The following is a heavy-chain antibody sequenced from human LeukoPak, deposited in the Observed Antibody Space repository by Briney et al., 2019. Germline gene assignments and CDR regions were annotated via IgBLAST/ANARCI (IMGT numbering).Heavy chain of an antibody. CDR2: IRYDGSNK. V-gene: IGHV3-30*02. D-gene: IGHD3-3*01. Sequence: GRSLRLSCAASGFTFSSYGMHWVRQAPGKGLEWVAFIRYDGSNKYYADSVKGRFTISRDNSKNTLYLQMNSLRAEDTAVYYCAKDHQRFLEWLSARWFDPWGQGTLVTVSS. J-gene: IGHJ5*02. CDR3: AKDHQRFLEWLSARWFDP. CDR1: GFTFSSYG.